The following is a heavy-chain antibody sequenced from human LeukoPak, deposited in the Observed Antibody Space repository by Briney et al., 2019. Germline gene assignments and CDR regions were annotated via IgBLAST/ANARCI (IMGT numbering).Heavy chain of an antibody. D-gene: IGHD3-10*01. CDR3: ARARGVRGAPYYFDY. CDR1: GFTVSSNY. Sequence: GGSLRLSCAASGFTVSSNYMSWVRQAPGKGLEWVSVIYSGGSTYYADSVKGRFTISRDNSKNTLYLQMNSLRAEDTAVYYCARARGVRGAPYYFDYWGQGTLVTVSS. CDR2: IYSGGST. V-gene: IGHV3-53*01. J-gene: IGHJ4*02.